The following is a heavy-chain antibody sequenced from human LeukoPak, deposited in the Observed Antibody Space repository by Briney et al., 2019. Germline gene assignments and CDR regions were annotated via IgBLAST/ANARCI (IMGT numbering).Heavy chain of an antibody. V-gene: IGHV3-48*04. D-gene: IGHD2-2*01. CDR3: ARHYCSSTSCYVDY. CDR2: ISSSSSTI. CDR1: GFTFSSYS. Sequence: GGSLRLSCAASGFTFSSYSMNWVRQAPGKGLEWVSYISSSSSTIYYADSVKGRFTISRDNAKNSLYLQMNSLRAEDTAVYYCARHYCSSTSCYVDYWDQGTLVTVSS. J-gene: IGHJ4*02.